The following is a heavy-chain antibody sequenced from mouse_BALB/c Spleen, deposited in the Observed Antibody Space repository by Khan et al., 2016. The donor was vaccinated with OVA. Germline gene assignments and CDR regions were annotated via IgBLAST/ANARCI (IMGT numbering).Heavy chain of an antibody. CDR3: ARGWAAYYRNDGGAREY. D-gene: IGHD2-14*01. J-gene: IGHJ4*01. Sequence: QIQLVQSGPELKKPGETVRISCKASGYTFTTAGIQWVQKMPGKGLKWIGWINTHSGVPKYAEDFKGRFAFSLEISVNTAYLQITNLKNEDTATYFCARGWAAYYRNDGGAREYWGQGTSVTVSS. V-gene: IGHV9-4*02. CDR1: GYTFTTAG. CDR2: INTHSGVP.